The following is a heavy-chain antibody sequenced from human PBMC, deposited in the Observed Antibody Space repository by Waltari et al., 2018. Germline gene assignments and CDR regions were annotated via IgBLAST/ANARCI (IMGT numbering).Heavy chain of an antibody. CDR3: ARLRQGAAFDI. CDR1: GGAISNSGYY. V-gene: IGHV4-39*01. J-gene: IGHJ3*02. CDR2: IYFGGIT. Sequence: QLQESGPGLVKPSETLSLTCTSSGGAISNSGYYWGWIRQPPGGGLGWIGTIYFGGITYHKPHLRSRVAISVDRAKNRISVRVDSVTAADTAVYYCARLRQGAAFDIWGQGTIVTVSS.